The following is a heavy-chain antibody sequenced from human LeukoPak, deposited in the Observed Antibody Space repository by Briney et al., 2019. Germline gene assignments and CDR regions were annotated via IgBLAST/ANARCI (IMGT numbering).Heavy chain of an antibody. CDR1: GFTFDDFA. CDR3: ARGEPERYCSSTSCPVRY. Sequence: GGSLRLSCAASGFTFDDFAIHWVRQPSGKGLEWVSVIYSGGSTYYADSVKGRFTISRDNSKNTLYLQMNSLRAEDTAVYYCARGEPERYCSSTSCPVRYWGQGTLVTVSS. J-gene: IGHJ4*02. CDR2: IYSGGST. V-gene: IGHV3-66*02. D-gene: IGHD2-2*01.